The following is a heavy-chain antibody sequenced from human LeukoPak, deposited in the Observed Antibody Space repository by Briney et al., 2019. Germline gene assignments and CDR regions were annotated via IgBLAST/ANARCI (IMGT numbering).Heavy chain of an antibody. V-gene: IGHV1-8*02. CDR2: MNPNSGNT. D-gene: IGHD3-9*01. CDR1: GYTFTSYG. CDR3: ARREHLRYFDWLSTKYYYYYYMDV. J-gene: IGHJ6*03. Sequence: ASVKVSCKASGYTFTSYGISWVRQATGQGLEWMGWMNPNSGNTGYAQKFQGRVTMTRNTSISTAYMELSSLRSEDTAVYYCARREHLRYFDWLSTKYYYYYYMDVWGKGTTVTISS.